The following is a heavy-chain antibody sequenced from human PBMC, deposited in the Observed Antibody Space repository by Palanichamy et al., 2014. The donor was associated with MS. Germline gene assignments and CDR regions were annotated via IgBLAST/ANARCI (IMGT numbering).Heavy chain of an antibody. J-gene: IGHJ5*02. CDR1: GGSISSGPFH. Sequence: QVQLQESGPRLVKPSQTLSLTCAVSGGSISSGPFHWGWIRQPAGKGLEWIGRIDTGGTFYNPSLESRVTISIDTSRNQFSLMLTSVTAADTAVYYCATYLVGGSGRGSWGQGTLVT. CDR2: IDTGGT. V-gene: IGHV4-61*02. D-gene: IGHD6-19*01. CDR3: ATYLVGGSGRGS.